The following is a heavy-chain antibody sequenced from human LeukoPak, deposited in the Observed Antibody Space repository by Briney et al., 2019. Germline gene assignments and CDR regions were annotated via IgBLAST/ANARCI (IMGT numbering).Heavy chain of an antibody. D-gene: IGHD3-16*01. V-gene: IGHV3-21*01. CDR1: GFTFSSYS. CDR3: ARAFYGGDYFDY. Sequence: GGSLRLSXAASGFTFSSYSMNWVRQAPGQGLEWVSSISSSSSYIYYADSVKGRFTISRDNAKNSLYLQMNSLRAEDTAVYYCARAFYGGDYFDYWGQGTLVTVSS. CDR2: ISSSSSYI. J-gene: IGHJ4*02.